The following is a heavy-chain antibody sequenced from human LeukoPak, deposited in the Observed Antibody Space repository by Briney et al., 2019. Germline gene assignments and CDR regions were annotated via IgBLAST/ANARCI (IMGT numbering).Heavy chain of an antibody. D-gene: IGHD3-16*01. J-gene: IGHJ4*02. CDR2: INHSGST. CDR1: GGSFSGYY. CDR3: ARLGPFDY. Sequence: SETLSLTCAVYGGSFSGYYWSWIRQPPGKGLEWIGEINHSGSTNYNPSLKSRVTISVDTSKNQFSLKLSSVTAADTAVHYCARLGPFDYWGQGTLVTVYS. V-gene: IGHV4-34*01.